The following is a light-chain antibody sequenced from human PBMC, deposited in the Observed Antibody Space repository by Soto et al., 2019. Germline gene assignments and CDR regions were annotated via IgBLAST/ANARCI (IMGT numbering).Light chain of an antibody. J-gene: IGKJ1*01. V-gene: IGKV3-20*01. CDR1: QSVCNRC. CDR3: QHYGTTPWT. CDR2: GAS. Sequence: ETVLTQSPGTLSLSPGERVTLSCRASQSVCNRCLAWYQQKPGQSPRLLIYGASTRANGIPDRFSGSGSGTDLPLTISRLEPEDFAVYSCQHYGTTPWTFGQGTKVGIK.